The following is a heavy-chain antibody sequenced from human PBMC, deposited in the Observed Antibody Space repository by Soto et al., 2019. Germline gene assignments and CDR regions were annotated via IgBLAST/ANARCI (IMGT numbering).Heavy chain of an antibody. V-gene: IGHV4-31*03. D-gene: IGHD3-10*01. Sequence: QVQLQESGPGLVKPSQTLSLTCTVSGGSISSGGYYWSWIRQHPGKGLEWIGYIYYSGSTYYNPSLKSRVTISVDTSKNQFSLKLSSVTAADTDVYYCARDSRMVRGVNRLGNYYYGMDVWGQGPTVTVSS. CDR1: GGSISSGGYY. CDR3: ARDSRMVRGVNRLGNYYYGMDV. CDR2: IYYSGST. J-gene: IGHJ6*02.